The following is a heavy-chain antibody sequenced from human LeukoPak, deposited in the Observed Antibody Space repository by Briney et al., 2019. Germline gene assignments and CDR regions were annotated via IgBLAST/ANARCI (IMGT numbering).Heavy chain of an antibody. Sequence: PGGSLRLSCAASGFTFSNYGMHWVRLAPGKGLEWVAVISHEGSAKYYADSVEGRFTISRDNSKNTLNLQMNSLRAEDTAVYYCARDWDDSRLLDSWGQGTLVTVSS. CDR1: GFTFSNYG. D-gene: IGHD3-9*01. V-gene: IGHV3-30*03. J-gene: IGHJ4*02. CDR2: ISHEGSAK. CDR3: ARDWDDSRLLDS.